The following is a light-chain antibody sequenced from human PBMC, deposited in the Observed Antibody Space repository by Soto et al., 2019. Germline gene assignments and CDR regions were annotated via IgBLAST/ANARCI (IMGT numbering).Light chain of an antibody. J-gene: IGKJ1*01. CDR2: AAS. Sequence: DIQLTQSPATLSVSVGERVTITCRASQSISNYLNGYQQKAGKAPKLLIYAASNLQSGVPSRFSGSGSCTDFTLTIISLQPEEGATDCCQQSYRTPNTFGQGTKVDIK. V-gene: IGKV1-39*01. CDR1: QSISNY. CDR3: QQSYRTPNT.